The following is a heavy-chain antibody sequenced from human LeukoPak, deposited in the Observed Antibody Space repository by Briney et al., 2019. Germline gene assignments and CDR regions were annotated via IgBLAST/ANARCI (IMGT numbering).Heavy chain of an antibody. CDR3: ARVPSYYDILTGYYWPQPGYYYYGMDV. Sequence: RASVKVSCKASGYAFTSYGISWVRQAPGQGLEWMGWISAYNGNTNYAQKLQGRVTMTTDTSTSTAYMELRSLRSDDTAVYYCARVPSYYDILTGYYWPQPGYYYYGMDVWGQGTTVTVSS. V-gene: IGHV1-18*01. CDR1: GYAFTSYG. J-gene: IGHJ6*02. D-gene: IGHD3-9*01. CDR2: ISAYNGNT.